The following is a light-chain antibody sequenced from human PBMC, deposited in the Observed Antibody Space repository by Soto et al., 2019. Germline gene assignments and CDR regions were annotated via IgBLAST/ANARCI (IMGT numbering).Light chain of an antibody. CDR3: QQYHNWPPQYT. J-gene: IGKJ2*01. CDR2: GAF. Sequence: EIVMTQSPASLSVSPGDGATLSCRASQSVASNVAWYQQEPCQGPRLLTHGAFTRAVGVPARFSGSGSGTALSLTSNTLQSEHFAVYFWQQYHNWPPQYTLGQGTKLQI. CDR1: QSVASN. V-gene: IGKV3-15*01.